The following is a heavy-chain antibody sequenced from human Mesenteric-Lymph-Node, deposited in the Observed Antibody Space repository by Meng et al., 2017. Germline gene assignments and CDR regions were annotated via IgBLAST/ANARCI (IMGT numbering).Heavy chain of an antibody. Sequence: SETLSLTCAVYGGSFSGYYWSWIRQPPGKGLEWIGEINHSGSTNYNPSLKSRVTISVDTSKNQFSLKLSSVTAADTAVYYCARAEAPGIAAAGHPQYFQHWGQGTRVTVSS. CDR2: INHSGST. J-gene: IGHJ1*01. CDR3: ARAEAPGIAAAGHPQYFQH. V-gene: IGHV4-34*01. CDR1: GGSFSGYY. D-gene: IGHD6-13*01.